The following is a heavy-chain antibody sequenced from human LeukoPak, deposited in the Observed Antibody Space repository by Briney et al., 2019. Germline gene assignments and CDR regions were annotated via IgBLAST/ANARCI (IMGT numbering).Heavy chain of an antibody. V-gene: IGHV4-34*01. CDR3: AGKYGGYQPVDY. D-gene: IGHD4-23*01. CDR1: GGSFSGYY. CDR2: INHSGST. J-gene: IGHJ4*02. Sequence: SETLSLTCAVYGGSFSGYYWSWIRQPPGKGLEWIGEINHSGSTNHNPSLKSRVTISVDTSKNQFSLKLSSVTAADTAVYYCAGKYGGYQPVDYWGQGTLVTVS.